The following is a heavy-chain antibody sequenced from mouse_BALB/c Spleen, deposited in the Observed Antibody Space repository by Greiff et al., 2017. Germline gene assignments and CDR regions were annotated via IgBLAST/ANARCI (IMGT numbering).Heavy chain of an antibody. V-gene: IGHV5-17*02. CDR3: ARSMITTGYYYAMDY. Sequence: DVLLVESGGGLVQPGGSRKLSCAASGFTFSSFGMHWVRQAPEKGLEWVAYISSGSSTIYYADTVKGRFTISRDNPKNTLFLQMTSLRSEDTAMYYCARSMITTGYYYAMDYWGQGTSVTVSS. CDR1: GFTFSSFG. J-gene: IGHJ4*01. CDR2: ISSGSSTI. D-gene: IGHD2-4*01.